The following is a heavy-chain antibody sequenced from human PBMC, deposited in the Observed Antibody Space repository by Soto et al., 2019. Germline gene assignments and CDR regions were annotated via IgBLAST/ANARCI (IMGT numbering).Heavy chain of an antibody. Sequence: EVQLVQSGAEVKKPGESLKISCKGFGYSFTSYWIGWVRQMPGKGLEWMGIIYPGDSDTRYSPSFRGQVTISADRSITTAYLQWSSLKASDTAMYYCARHIGVGSYYFDYWGQGTLVTVSS. CDR2: IYPGDSDT. CDR1: GYSFTSYW. V-gene: IGHV5-51*01. J-gene: IGHJ4*02. D-gene: IGHD2-21*01. CDR3: ARHIGVGSYYFDY.